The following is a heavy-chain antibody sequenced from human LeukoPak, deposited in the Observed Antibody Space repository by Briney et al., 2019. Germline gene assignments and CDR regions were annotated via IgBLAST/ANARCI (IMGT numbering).Heavy chain of an antibody. CDR2: IIPIFGTA. D-gene: IGHD5-24*01. CDR3: ARLGQMATDY. V-gene: IGHV1-69*06. Sequence: SVKVSCKASGGTFSSYAISWVRQAPAQGLEWMGGIIPIFGTANYAQKFQGRVTITADKSTSTAYMELSSLRSEDTAVYCCARLGQMATDYWGQGTLVTVSS. CDR1: GGTFSSYA. J-gene: IGHJ4*02.